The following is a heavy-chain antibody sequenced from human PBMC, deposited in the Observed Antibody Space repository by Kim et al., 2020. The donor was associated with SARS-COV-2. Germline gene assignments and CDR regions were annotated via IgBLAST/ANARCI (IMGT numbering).Heavy chain of an antibody. D-gene: IGHD6-13*01. J-gene: IGHJ3*02. Sequence: DSVKGRFTISRDNAKNSLYLQMNSLRAEDTALYYCAKGSLGSSWYEAFDIWGQGTMVNVSS. V-gene: IGHV3-9*01. CDR3: AKGSLGSSWYEAFDI.